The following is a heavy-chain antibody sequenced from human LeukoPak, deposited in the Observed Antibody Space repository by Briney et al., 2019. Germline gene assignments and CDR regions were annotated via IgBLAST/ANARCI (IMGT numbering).Heavy chain of an antibody. CDR1: GFTFSSYW. D-gene: IGHD3-3*01. CDR2: IKQDGSEK. Sequence: GGSLRLSCAASGFTFSSYWMSWVRQAPGKGLEWVANIKQDGSEKYYVDSVKGRFTISRDNAKNSLYLQMYSLRAEDTAVYYCARGSTIFGVTYYFDYWGQGTLVTVSS. J-gene: IGHJ4*02. V-gene: IGHV3-7*01. CDR3: ARGSTIFGVTYYFDY.